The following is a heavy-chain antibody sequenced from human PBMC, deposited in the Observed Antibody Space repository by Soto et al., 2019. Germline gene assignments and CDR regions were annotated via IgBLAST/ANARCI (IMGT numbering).Heavy chain of an antibody. Sequence: GESLKISCKGSGYSFTSYWIGWVRQMPGKGLEWMGIIYPGDSDTRYSPSFQGQVTISADKSISTAYLQWSSLKASDTAMYYCVRRTTTVTTWFDPWGQGTLVTVSS. V-gene: IGHV5-51*01. D-gene: IGHD4-17*01. CDR2: IYPGDSDT. CDR1: GYSFTSYW. J-gene: IGHJ5*02. CDR3: VRRTTTVTTWFDP.